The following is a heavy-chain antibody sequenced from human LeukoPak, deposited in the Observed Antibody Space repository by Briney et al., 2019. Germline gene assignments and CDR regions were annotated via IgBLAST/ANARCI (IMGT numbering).Heavy chain of an antibody. J-gene: IGHJ4*02. V-gene: IGHV4-34*01. CDR3: ARHRAYYYDSSGSPPDY. CDR2: IYYSGST. Sequence: SETLSLTCAVYGGSFSGYYWSWIRQPPGKGLEWIGSIYYSGSTYYNPSLKSRVTISVDTSKNQFSLKLSSVTAADTAVYYCARHRAYYYDSSGSPPDYWGQGTLVTVSS. CDR1: GGSFSGYY. D-gene: IGHD3-22*01.